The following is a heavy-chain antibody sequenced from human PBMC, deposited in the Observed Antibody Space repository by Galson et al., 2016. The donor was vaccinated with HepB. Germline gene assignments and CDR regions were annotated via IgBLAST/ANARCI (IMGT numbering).Heavy chain of an antibody. V-gene: IGHV3-30*18. CDR3: AKDSGGGPYDSWNSPGFSGVF. D-gene: IGHD3-3*01. J-gene: IGHJ4*02. CDR1: RFTFSSYA. CDR2: ISYDGDRK. Sequence: SLRLSCAASRFTFSSYAMHWVRQAPGKGLEWVAVISYDGDRKYYADSVKGRFTISRDDSTKTLYLQMNSLGPDDTAMYYCAKDSGGGPYDSWNSPGFSGVFWGQGTLVTVSS.